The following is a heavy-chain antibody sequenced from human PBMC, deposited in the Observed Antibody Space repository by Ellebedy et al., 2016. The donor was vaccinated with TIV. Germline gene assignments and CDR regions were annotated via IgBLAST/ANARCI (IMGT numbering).Heavy chain of an antibody. Sequence: GESLKISXAASGFTFSSYAMHWVRQAPGKGLEWVAVIWYDGSNKYYADSVKGRFTISRDNSKNTLYLQMNSLRAEDTAVYYCARGIKPDYWGQGTLVTVSS. CDR2: IWYDGSNK. D-gene: IGHD3-10*01. CDR1: GFTFSSYA. J-gene: IGHJ4*02. CDR3: ARGIKPDY. V-gene: IGHV3-33*08.